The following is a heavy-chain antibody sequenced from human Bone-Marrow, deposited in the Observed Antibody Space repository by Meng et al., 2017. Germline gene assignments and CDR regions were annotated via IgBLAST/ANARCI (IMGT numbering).Heavy chain of an antibody. CDR2: IYHSGTT. Sequence: QVQLQESGPGLVKPSGPLSLTCAVSGGSISSSHWWTWVRQSPGRGLEWIGEIYHSGTTNYNPSLKSRVTISVDKSRNLFSLNLSSVTAADTAMYYCARENQGGIVEGGPTYYFDYWGQGALVTVSS. J-gene: IGHJ4*02. CDR1: GGSISSSHW. D-gene: IGHD6-13*01. CDR3: ARENQGGIVEGGPTYYFDY. V-gene: IGHV4-4*02.